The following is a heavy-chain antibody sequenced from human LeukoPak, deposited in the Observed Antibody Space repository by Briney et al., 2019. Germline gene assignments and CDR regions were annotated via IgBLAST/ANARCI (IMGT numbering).Heavy chain of an antibody. D-gene: IGHD3-10*01. J-gene: IGHJ4*02. CDR2: ISGSGVST. Sequence: GGSLRLSCAASGFTFSSHGMSWVRQAPGQGLEWVSVISGSGVSTYYADSVKGRFTISRDNSKNTLYLQMNSLRAEDTAVYYCAKDHGSLGSGLNWGQGTLVTVPS. CDR1: GFTFSSHG. V-gene: IGHV3-23*01. CDR3: AKDHGSLGSGLN.